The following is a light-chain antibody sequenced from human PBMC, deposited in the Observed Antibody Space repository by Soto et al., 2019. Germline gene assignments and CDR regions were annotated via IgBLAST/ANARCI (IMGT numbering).Light chain of an antibody. Sequence: QSVLAQPASVSGCPGQSISVSCTRTSSDVGSYNLVSWYQQHPGKAPKLMIYEGSKRPSGVSNRFSGSKSGNTASLTISGLQAEDEADYYCCSYAGSSTYVFGTGTKVTVL. CDR2: EGS. J-gene: IGLJ1*01. CDR3: CSYAGSSTYV. CDR1: SSDVGSYNL. V-gene: IGLV2-23*01.